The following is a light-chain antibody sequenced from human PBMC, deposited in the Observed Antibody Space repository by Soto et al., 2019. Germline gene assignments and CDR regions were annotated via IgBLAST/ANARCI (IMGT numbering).Light chain of an antibody. CDR3: QQYNTFSCT. J-gene: IGKJ2*02. CDR2: RAS. V-gene: IGKV1-5*03. Sequence: DIQMTQSPSTLSASLGDRVTITCRASRTISDWLAWYQQRPGKAPKLLIYRASRLESGVPSRFSCIVSGTEFTLTIRGLQPDHFASYYCQQYNTFSCTVGQGTKV. CDR1: RTISDW.